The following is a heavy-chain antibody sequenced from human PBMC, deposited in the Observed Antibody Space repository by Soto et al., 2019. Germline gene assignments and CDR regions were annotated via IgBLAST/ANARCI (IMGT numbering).Heavy chain of an antibody. CDR3: ASESYYGSGSDYWFDP. CDR2: IIPIFGTA. CDR1: GGTFRSYA. D-gene: IGHD3-10*01. Sequence: QVQLVQSGAEVKKPGSSVKVSCKASGGTFRSYAISWVRQAPGQGLEWMGGIIPIFGTANYAQKFQSRVTITAVESTSTAYMELSSLRSDDTAVYYCASESYYGSGSDYWFDPWGQGTLVTVSS. J-gene: IGHJ5*02. V-gene: IGHV1-69*01.